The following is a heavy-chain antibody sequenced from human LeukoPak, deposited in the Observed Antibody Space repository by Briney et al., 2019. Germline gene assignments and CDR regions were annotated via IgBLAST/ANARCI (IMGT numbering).Heavy chain of an antibody. J-gene: IGHJ4*02. CDR2: ISYDGSNK. V-gene: IGHV3-30*03. CDR3: ARDQTYYYDSSGYLFDY. D-gene: IGHD3-22*01. Sequence: PGGSLRLSCAASGFTVSSNYMSWVRQAPGKGLEWVAVISYDGSNKYYADSVKGRFTISRDNSKNTLYLQMNSLRAEDTAVYYCARDQTYYYDSSGYLFDYWGQGTLVTVSS. CDR1: GFTVSSNY.